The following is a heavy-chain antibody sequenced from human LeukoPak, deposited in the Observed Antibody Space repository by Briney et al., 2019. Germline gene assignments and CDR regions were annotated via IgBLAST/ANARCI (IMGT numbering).Heavy chain of an antibody. D-gene: IGHD3-16*01. CDR3: AKDLLGWNGGVSDY. V-gene: IGHV3-23*01. CDR2: ISGTGDTT. Sequence: TGGSLRLTCAASGFTFSSYAMNWVRQAPGKGLEWVSTISGTGDTTHFADSVKGRFTISRDNSKNTLYLQMNSLRAEDTAVYYCAKDLLGWNGGVSDYWGQGTLVTVSS. J-gene: IGHJ4*02. CDR1: GFTFSSYA.